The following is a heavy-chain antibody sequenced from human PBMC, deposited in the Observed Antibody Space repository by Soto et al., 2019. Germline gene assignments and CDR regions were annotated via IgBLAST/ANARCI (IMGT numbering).Heavy chain of an antibody. D-gene: IGHD6-13*01. V-gene: IGHV3-30*18. CDR3: AKDRDSSSWYDRFGKNYFDY. CDR2: ISYDGSNK. J-gene: IGHJ4*02. CDR1: GFTFSSYG. Sequence: GGSLRLSCAASGFTFSSYGMHWVRQAPGKGLEWVAVISYDGSNKYNADSVKGRFTISRDNSKNTLYLQMNSLRAEDTAVYYCAKDRDSSSWYDRFGKNYFDYWGQGTLVTVSS.